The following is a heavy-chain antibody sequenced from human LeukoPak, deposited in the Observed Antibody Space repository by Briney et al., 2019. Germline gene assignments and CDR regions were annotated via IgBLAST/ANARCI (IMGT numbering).Heavy chain of an antibody. CDR2: IQSDGSGA. V-gene: IGHV3-74*01. J-gene: IGHJ4*02. Sequence: GGSLRLSCAASGFGLSTYWMHWVRQAPGKGLVWVSRIQSDGSGAAYTDSVKGRFTISRDNARNTVYLQMNSLRADDTAVYYCATNYDYWGQGTLVTVSS. D-gene: IGHD5-24*01. CDR3: ATNYDY. CDR1: GFGLSTYW.